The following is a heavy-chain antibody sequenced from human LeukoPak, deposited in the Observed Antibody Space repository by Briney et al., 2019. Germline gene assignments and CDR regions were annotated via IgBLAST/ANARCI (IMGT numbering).Heavy chain of an antibody. D-gene: IGHD3-9*01. CDR2: IYTSGST. Sequence: PSETLSLTCTVSGNSFGDYSWSWIRQPAGKGLEWIGRIYTSGSTTYNPSLKSRFTMSVDTSKSQFSLNLMSVTAADTAVYYCARDDDILTGYNAFDIWGQRTMVTVSS. CDR1: GNSFGDYS. CDR3: ARDDDILTGYNAFDI. J-gene: IGHJ3*02. V-gene: IGHV4-4*07.